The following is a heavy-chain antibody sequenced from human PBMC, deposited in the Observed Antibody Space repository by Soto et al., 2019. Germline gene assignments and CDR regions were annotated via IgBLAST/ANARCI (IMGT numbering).Heavy chain of an antibody. V-gene: IGHV4-34*01. CDR1: GGSFSGYY. J-gene: IGHJ5*02. CDR2: INHSGST. CDR3: AKTSIVGALDP. D-gene: IGHD1-26*01. Sequence: SETLSLTCAVYGGSFSGYYWSWIRQPPGKGLEWIGEINHSGSTNYNPSLKSRVTISVDTSKNQFSLKLSSVTAADTAVYYCAKTSIVGALDPWGQGTLVTVSS.